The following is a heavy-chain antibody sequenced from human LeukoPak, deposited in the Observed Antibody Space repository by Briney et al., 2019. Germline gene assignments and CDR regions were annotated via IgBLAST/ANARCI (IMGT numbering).Heavy chain of an antibody. J-gene: IGHJ4*02. Sequence: SVKVSCKASGGTFSSYAISWVRQAPGQGLEWMGRIIPILGIANYAQKFQGRVTITADKSTSTAYMELSRLRSDDTAVYYCARYLMLSDWYYFDSWGQGTLVTVSS. D-gene: IGHD3-9*01. CDR1: GGTFSSYA. V-gene: IGHV1-69*04. CDR3: ARYLMLSDWYYFDS. CDR2: IIPILGIA.